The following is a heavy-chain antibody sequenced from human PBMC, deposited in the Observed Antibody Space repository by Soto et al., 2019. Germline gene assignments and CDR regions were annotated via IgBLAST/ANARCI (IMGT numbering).Heavy chain of an antibody. CDR2: IYPGDSDT. CDR3: ARHFDGYYDILTGYSRYYYYGMDV. CDR1: GYSFTSYW. V-gene: IGHV5-51*01. D-gene: IGHD3-9*01. Sequence: VESRRISCKGSGYSFTSYWIGWVRQMPGKGLEWMGIIYPGDSDTRYSPSFQGQVTISADKSISTAYLQWSSLKASDTAMYYCARHFDGYYDILTGYSRYYYYGMDVWGQGTTVTVSS. J-gene: IGHJ6*02.